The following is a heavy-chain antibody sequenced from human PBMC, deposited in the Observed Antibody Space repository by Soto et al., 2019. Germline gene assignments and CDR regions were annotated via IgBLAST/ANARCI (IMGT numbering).Heavy chain of an antibody. Sequence: GGSLRLSCAASGFTFSSYGMHWVRQAPGKGLEWVAVISYDGSNKYYADSVKGRFTISRDNSKNTLYLQMNSLRAEDTAVYYCAKDRRYYDFWSAYSYYYDVCLNGTTV. D-gene: IGHD3-3*01. CDR1: GFTFSSYG. V-gene: IGHV3-30*18. J-gene: IGHJ6*03. CDR2: ISYDGSNK. CDR3: AKDRRYYDFWSAYSYYYDV.